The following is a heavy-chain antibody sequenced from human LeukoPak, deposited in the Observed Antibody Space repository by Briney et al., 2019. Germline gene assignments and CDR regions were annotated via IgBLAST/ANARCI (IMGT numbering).Heavy chain of an antibody. J-gene: IGHJ3*01. D-gene: IGHD3-3*01. CDR3: ASQWSGYKAFDF. CDR2: ICDYRSNT. V-gene: IGHV3-30*03. Sequence: GSLRLSCAASGFTFTSYGMNWVRQAPGQGLEWVAGICDYRSNTYYADTLQGRFTIPRDNSKNTPYLQLNSLRSEDTAVYYCASQWSGYKAFDFWGQGTMVTVSS. CDR1: GFTFTSYG.